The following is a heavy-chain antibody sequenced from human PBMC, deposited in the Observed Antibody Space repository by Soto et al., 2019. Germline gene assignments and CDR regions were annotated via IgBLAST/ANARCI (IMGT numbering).Heavy chain of an antibody. Sequence: QVQLVQSGAEVKKPGASVKVSCMASGITFSTYAIHWVRQAPGQRLEWMGWINTGNGNTRYSQKLQDRVTLTRDTSASTAFMDLSSLRSEDTAIYYCARAISGYVTWGQGTQVTVSS. J-gene: IGHJ5*02. D-gene: IGHD5-12*01. CDR2: INTGNGNT. CDR3: ARAISGYVT. CDR1: GITFSTYA. V-gene: IGHV1-3*04.